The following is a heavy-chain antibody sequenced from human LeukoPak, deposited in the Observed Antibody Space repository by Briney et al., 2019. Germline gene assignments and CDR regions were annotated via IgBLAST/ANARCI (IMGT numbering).Heavy chain of an antibody. Sequence: PSETLSLTCSVSGGSLSSHYWSWIRQPPGKGLELIGHIHDTGSTFYNPSLRGRVTMSLDTSNNQFSLKLTSMTAADTAVYYCARFSSGCSTSSCYLTYWGQGTLVTVS. CDR2: IHDTGST. CDR3: ARFSSGCSTSSCYLTY. D-gene: IGHD2-2*01. V-gene: IGHV4-59*11. J-gene: IGHJ4*02. CDR1: GGSLSSHY.